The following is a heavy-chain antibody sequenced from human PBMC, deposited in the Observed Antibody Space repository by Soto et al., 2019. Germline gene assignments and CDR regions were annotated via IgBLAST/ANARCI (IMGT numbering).Heavy chain of an antibody. D-gene: IGHD6-6*01. Sequence: PSETLSLTCAVYGGSFSGYYWSWIRQPPGKGPEWIGEINHSGSTNYNPSLKSRLTISVDTSKNQFSLKLSSVTAADTAVYYCARGHSTSGFDYWGQGALVTVSS. CDR1: GGSFSGYY. V-gene: IGHV4-34*01. CDR2: INHSGST. CDR3: ARGHSTSGFDY. J-gene: IGHJ4*02.